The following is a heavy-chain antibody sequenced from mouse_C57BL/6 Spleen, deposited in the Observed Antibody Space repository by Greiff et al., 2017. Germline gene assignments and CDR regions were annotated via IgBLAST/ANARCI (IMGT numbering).Heavy chain of an antibody. CDR3: ARGKEKPPYWYFDV. Sequence: QVQLQQSGPELVKPGASVKISCKASGYAFSSSWMNWVKQRPGKGLEWIGRIYPGDGDTNYNGKFKGKATLTADKSSSTAYMQLSSLTSEDSAVYFCARGKEKPPYWYFDVWGTGTTVTVSS. CDR2: IYPGDGDT. J-gene: IGHJ1*03. CDR1: GYAFSSSW. D-gene: IGHD6-1*01. V-gene: IGHV1-82*01.